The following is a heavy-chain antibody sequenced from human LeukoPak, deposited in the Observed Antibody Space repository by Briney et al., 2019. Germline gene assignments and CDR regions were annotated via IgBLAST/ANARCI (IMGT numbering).Heavy chain of an antibody. J-gene: IGHJ4*02. V-gene: IGHV4-38-2*01. D-gene: IGHD1-26*01. Sequence: PSETLSLTCAVSGYSISSGYYWGWIRQPPGKGLEWIGSIYHSGNTYSNSSLKSRVTLSVDTSKNQFSLKLSSVTAADTAVYYCARILLLGTTRVFDYWAQGTLVTVSS. CDR2: IYHSGNT. CDR1: GYSISSGYY. CDR3: ARILLLGTTRVFDY.